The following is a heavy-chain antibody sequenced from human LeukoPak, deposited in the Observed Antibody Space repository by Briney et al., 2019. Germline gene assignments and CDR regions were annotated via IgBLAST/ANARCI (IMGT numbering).Heavy chain of an antibody. Sequence: SETLSLTCTVSGGSISSTSYYWGWIRQPPGKGLEWIGSIYYSGSTYYNPSLKSRVTISVDTSKNQFSLKLSSVTAADTAVYYCAREPHKTYYYDSSGGDGGTFDIWGQGTMVTVSS. CDR2: IYYSGST. D-gene: IGHD3-22*01. CDR1: GGSISSTSYY. V-gene: IGHV4-39*07. J-gene: IGHJ3*02. CDR3: AREPHKTYYYDSSGGDGGTFDI.